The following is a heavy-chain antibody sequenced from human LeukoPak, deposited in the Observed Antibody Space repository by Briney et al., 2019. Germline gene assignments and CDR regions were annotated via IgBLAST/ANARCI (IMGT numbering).Heavy chain of an antibody. CDR3: ARDTRGYRAYCGGDCSAPDAFDI. CDR2: INHSGST. V-gene: IGHV4-34*01. Sequence: TSETLPLTCAVYGGSFSGYYWSWIRQPPGKGLEWIGEINHSGSTNYNPSLKSRVTMSVDTSKNQFSLKLSSVTAADTAVYYCARDTRGYRAYCGGDCSAPDAFDIWGQGTMVTVSS. D-gene: IGHD2-21*02. J-gene: IGHJ3*02. CDR1: GGSFSGYY.